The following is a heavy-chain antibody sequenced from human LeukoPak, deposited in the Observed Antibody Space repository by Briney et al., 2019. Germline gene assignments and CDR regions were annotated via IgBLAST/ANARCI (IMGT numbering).Heavy chain of an antibody. D-gene: IGHD6-19*01. CDR2: ISGSGGST. CDR3: AKDYYSSGWSCWFDP. CDR1: GFTFSSYG. Sequence: GGSLRLSCAASGFTFSSYGMSWVRQAPGKGLEWVSAISGSGGSTYYADSVKGRFTISRDNSKNTLYLQMNSLRAEDTAVYYCAKDYYSSGWSCWFDPWGQGTLVTVSS. J-gene: IGHJ5*02. V-gene: IGHV3-23*01.